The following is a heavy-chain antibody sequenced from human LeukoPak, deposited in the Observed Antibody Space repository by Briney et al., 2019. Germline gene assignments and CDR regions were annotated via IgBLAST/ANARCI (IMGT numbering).Heavy chain of an antibody. J-gene: IGHJ4*02. CDR1: GYTFTGYY. V-gene: IGHV1-2*02. Sequence: ASVKVSCKASGYTFTGYYMHWVRQAPGQGLEWMGWINPNSGGTNYAQKFQGRVTLTRDTSISTAYMELSRLRSDDTAVYYCAREGRKARHHFDYWGQGTLVTVSS. D-gene: IGHD2-15*01. CDR2: INPNSGGT. CDR3: AREGRKARHHFDY.